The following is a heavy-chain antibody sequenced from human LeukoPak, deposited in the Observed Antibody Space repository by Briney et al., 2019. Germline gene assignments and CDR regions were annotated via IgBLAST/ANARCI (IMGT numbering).Heavy chain of an antibody. D-gene: IGHD3-10*01. CDR3: ARGVGGRLWFGELPTRGWFDP. V-gene: IGHV4-34*01. J-gene: IGHJ5*02. CDR1: GGSFSGYY. CDR2: INHSGST. Sequence: SETLSLTCAVYGGSFSGYYWSWIRQPPGKGLEWIGEINHSGSTNYNPSLKSRVTISVDTSKNQFSLKLSSVTVADTAVYYCARGVGGRLWFGELPTRGWFDPWGQGTLVTVSS.